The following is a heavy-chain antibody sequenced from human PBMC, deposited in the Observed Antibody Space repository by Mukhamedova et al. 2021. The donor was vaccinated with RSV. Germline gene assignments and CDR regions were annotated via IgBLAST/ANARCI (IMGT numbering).Heavy chain of an antibody. V-gene: IGHV3-11*06. D-gene: IGHD3-10*01. J-gene: IGHJ5*02. CDR3: ASGPAGTMVRGVTHP. Sequence: VKGRFTISRDNAKNSLYLQINSLRAEDTAVYYCASGPAGTMVRGVTHPWGQGTLVTVSS.